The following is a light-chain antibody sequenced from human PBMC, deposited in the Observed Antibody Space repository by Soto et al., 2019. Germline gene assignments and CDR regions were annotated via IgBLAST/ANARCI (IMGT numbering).Light chain of an antibody. CDR3: QQYGSSPRT. Sequence: DIQMTQSPSSLSASVGDTVTITCRASQGINNYLAWYQQKPGKPPVLLIYTASTLKPGVPSRFSGSGSGTDFTLTISRLEPEDFAVYYCQQYGSSPRTFGQGTKVDI. CDR1: QGINNY. J-gene: IGKJ1*01. V-gene: IGKV1-27*01. CDR2: TAS.